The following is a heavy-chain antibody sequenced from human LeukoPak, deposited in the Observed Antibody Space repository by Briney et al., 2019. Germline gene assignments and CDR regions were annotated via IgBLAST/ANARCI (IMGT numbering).Heavy chain of an antibody. CDR1: GFTFSNYS. CDR3: ARLRGTYYYDSSGSGNWFDP. CDR2: ISSRSSTI. Sequence: GGSLRLSCAASGFTFSNYSMNWARQAPGKGLEWVSYISSRSSTIYYADSVKGRFTSSRDNAKNSLYLQMNSLRAEDTAVYYCARLRGTYYYDSSGSGNWFDPWGQGTLVTVSS. J-gene: IGHJ5*02. V-gene: IGHV3-48*01. D-gene: IGHD3-22*01.